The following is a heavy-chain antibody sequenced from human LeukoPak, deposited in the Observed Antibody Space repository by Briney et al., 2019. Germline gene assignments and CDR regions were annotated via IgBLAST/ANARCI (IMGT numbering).Heavy chain of an antibody. CDR2: INPNSGGT. V-gene: IGHV1-2*02. D-gene: IGHD6-13*01. CDR3: ASSRPRGASSSLDY. Sequence: ASVKVSCKASGYTFTGYYMHWVRQAPGQGLEWMGWINPNSGGTNYAQKFQGRVTMTRDTSISAAYMELSRLRSDDTAVYYCASSRPRGASSSLDYWGQGTLVTVSS. CDR1: GYTFTGYY. J-gene: IGHJ4*02.